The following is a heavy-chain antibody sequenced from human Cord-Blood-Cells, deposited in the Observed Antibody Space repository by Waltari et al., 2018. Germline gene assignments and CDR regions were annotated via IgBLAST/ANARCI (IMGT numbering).Heavy chain of an antibody. J-gene: IGHJ3*02. CDR2: IYYSGST. Sequence: QVQLQESGPGLVKPSETLSLTCTVSGGSISSYYWSWIRQPPGKGLEWMWYIYYSGSTNYNPSLKSLVTISVDTSKNQFSLKLSSVTAADTAVYYCARDHVGPKGPAFDSWGQGTMVTVSS. V-gene: IGHV4-59*01. D-gene: IGHD3-10*02. CDR3: ARDHVGPKGPAFDS. CDR1: GGSISSYY.